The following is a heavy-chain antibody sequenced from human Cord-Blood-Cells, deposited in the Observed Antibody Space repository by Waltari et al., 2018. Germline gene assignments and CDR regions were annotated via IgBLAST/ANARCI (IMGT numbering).Heavy chain of an antibody. CDR2: IYYSGST. CDR3: SRGYSVVLVPAAMFDP. CDR1: GGSISSYY. V-gene: IGHV4-59*01. J-gene: IGHJ5*02. Sequence: QVQLQESGPGLVKPSETLSLTCTVSGGSISSYYWSWIRQPPGKGLEWIGYIYYSGSTNYNPSLKSRVTIAVDTSKNQFSLKLSSVTAADTAVYYCSRGYSVVLVPAAMFDPWGQGTLVTVSS. D-gene: IGHD2-2*01.